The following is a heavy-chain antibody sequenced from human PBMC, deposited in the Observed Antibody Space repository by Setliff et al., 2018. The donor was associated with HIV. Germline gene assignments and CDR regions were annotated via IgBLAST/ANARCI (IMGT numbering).Heavy chain of an antibody. CDR2: LYYSGST. CDR3: ARRIAPGWWGGNSGDAFDL. CDR1: GGSISSSSYY. J-gene: IGHJ3*01. V-gene: IGHV4-39*01. Sequence: SETLSLTCTVSGGSISSSSYYWGWIRQPPGKGLEWIGSLYYSGSTYYNPSLKSRVTMSVDTSKNQFSLKLSSVAAADTAVYYCARRIAPGWWGGNSGDAFDLWGQGTMVTVSS. D-gene: IGHD2-21*02.